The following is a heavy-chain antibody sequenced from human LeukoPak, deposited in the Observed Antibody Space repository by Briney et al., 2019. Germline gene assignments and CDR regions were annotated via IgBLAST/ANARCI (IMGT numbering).Heavy chain of an antibody. CDR3: ARDNSDYDSSFFDY. J-gene: IGHJ4*02. CDR1: GFTFSNYW. V-gene: IGHV3-74*01. Sequence: PGGSLRLSCAASGFTFSNYWMHWVRQAPGKGLVWVSRINSDGINTSYADSVKGRFTISRDNSKNTLYLQMNSLRAEDTAVYYCARDNSDYDSSFFDYWGQGTLVTVSS. D-gene: IGHD3-22*01. CDR2: INSDGINT.